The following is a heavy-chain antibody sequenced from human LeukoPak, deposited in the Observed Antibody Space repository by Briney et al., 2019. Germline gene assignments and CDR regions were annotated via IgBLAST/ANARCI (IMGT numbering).Heavy chain of an antibody. CDR1: GGTFSSYA. CDR3: ARRGGKNYGDYLLYYYYMDV. D-gene: IGHD4-17*01. J-gene: IGHJ6*03. Sequence: GASVRVSCKASGGTFSSYAISWVRQAPGQGLEWMGGIIPIFGTAKYAQTFQGRVTITADESTRTAYMELSSLRSDDTAMYYCARRGGKNYGDYLLYYYYMDVWGKGTTDTVSS. V-gene: IGHV1-69*13. CDR2: IIPIFGTA.